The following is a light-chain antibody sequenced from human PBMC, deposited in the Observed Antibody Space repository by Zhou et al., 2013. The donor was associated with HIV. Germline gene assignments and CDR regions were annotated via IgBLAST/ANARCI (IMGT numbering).Light chain of an antibody. CDR3: QQYGTSPET. Sequence: EIVLTQSPGTLSLSPGERATLSCRASQSVSSSYLAWYQQKPGQAPRLLVYGASIRATGIPDRFSGSGSGTDFTLTISRLEPEDVAMYYCQQYGTSPETFGQGTKVEIK. CDR1: QSVSSSY. J-gene: IGKJ1*01. V-gene: IGKV3-20*01. CDR2: GAS.